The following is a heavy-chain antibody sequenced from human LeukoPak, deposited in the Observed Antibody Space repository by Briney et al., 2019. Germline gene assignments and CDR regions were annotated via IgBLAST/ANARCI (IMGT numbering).Heavy chain of an antibody. CDR1: GGSISSSSYY. Sequence: SETLSLTCTVSGGSISSSSYYWGWIRQPPGQGLEWIGSIYYSGSTYYNPSLKSRVTISVDTSKNQFSLKLSSVTAADTAVYYCARHQTYGGSLFDYWGQGTLATVSS. D-gene: IGHD4-23*01. CDR3: ARHQTYGGSLFDY. CDR2: IYYSGST. V-gene: IGHV4-39*01. J-gene: IGHJ4*02.